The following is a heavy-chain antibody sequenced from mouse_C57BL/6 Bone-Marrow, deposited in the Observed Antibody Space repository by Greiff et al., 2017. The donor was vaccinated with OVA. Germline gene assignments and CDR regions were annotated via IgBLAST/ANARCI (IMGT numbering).Heavy chain of an antibody. V-gene: IGHV5-4*01. CDR2: ISDGGSYT. CDR3: ARDRIYYYGSRQPWFAY. D-gene: IGHD1-1*01. CDR1: GFTFSSYA. Sequence: EVKLVESGGGLVKPGGSLKLSCAASGFTFSSYAMSWVRQTPEKRLEWVATISDGGSYTYYPDNVKGRFTISRDNAKNNLYLQMSHLKSEDTAMYYCARDRIYYYGSRQPWFAYWGQGTLVTVSA. J-gene: IGHJ3*01.